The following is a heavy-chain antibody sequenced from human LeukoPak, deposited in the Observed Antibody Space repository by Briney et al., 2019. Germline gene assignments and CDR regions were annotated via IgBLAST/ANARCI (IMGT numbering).Heavy chain of an antibody. V-gene: IGHV3-9*01. CDR1: GFTFDDYA. CDR2: ISWNSGSI. CDR3: ARDRSGKAYYYYGMDV. J-gene: IGHJ6*02. Sequence: PGGSLRLSCAASGFTFDDYAMHWVRQAPGKGLEWVSGISWNSGSIGYADSVKGRFTISRDNAKNSLYLQMNSLRAEDTAVYYCARDRSGKAYYYYGMDVWGQGTTVTVSS.